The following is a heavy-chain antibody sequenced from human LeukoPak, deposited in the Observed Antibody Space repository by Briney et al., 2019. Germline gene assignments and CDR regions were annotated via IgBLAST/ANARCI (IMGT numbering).Heavy chain of an antibody. J-gene: IGHJ4*02. D-gene: IGHD5-18*01. CDR1: GGTFSSYA. V-gene: IGHV1-69*05. CDR2: IIPIFGTA. CDR3: ARSYGYSYGAFDY. Sequence: SVKVSCKASGGTFSSYAISWVRQAPGQGLEWMGRIIPIFGTANYALKFQGRVTITTDESTSTAYMELSSLRSEDTAVYYCARSYGYSYGAFDYWGQGTLVTVSS.